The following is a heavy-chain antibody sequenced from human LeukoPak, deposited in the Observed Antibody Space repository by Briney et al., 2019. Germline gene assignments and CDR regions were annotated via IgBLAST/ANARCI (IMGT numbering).Heavy chain of an antibody. CDR3: ARGIAAAGTDFDY. CDR1: GGSISSYY. V-gene: IGHV4-59*01. J-gene: IGHJ4*02. CDR2: IYYSGST. D-gene: IGHD6-13*01. Sequence: SETLSLTCTVSGGSISSYYWSWIRQPPGKGLEWIGYIYYSGSTNYNPSLKSRVTISVDTSKNQFSLKLSSVTAADTAVYYCARGIAAAGTDFDYWGRGTLVTVSS.